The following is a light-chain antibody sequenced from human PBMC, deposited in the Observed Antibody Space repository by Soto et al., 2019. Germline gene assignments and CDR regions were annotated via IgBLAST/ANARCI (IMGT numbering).Light chain of an antibody. J-gene: IGKJ2*01. CDR2: DAS. CDR3: QQYKSYSA. Sequence: DIQMTQSPSTLXASVGDRVTXTCRASQSINNWLAWYQQKPGRAPKILISDASTLESGVPSRFSGSGSGTEFTLTISSLQPDDFATYYCQQYKSYSAFGQGTKLEIK. CDR1: QSINNW. V-gene: IGKV1-5*01.